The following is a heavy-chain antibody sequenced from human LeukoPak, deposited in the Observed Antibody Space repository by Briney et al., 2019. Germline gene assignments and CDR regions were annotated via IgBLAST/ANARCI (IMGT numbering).Heavy chain of an antibody. J-gene: IGHJ4*02. CDR3: ARDNGGDDPPTLDY. D-gene: IGHD2-8*01. CDR2: IYYSGNT. V-gene: IGHV4-38-2*02. CDR1: GYSISSGFY. Sequence: PSETLSLTCAVSGYSISSGFYWAWIRQPPGKGPEWLGIIYYSGNTYYNPSLKSRLTISVDTSKNEFSLKLGSVTAADTAVYYCARDNGGDDPPTLDYWGQGTLVTVSS.